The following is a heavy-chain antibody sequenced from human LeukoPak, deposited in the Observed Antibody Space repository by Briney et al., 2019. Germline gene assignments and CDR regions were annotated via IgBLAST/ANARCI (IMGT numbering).Heavy chain of an antibody. D-gene: IGHD4-17*01. CDR2: INHSGST. V-gene: IGHV4-34*01. CDR1: GGSFSGYY. CDR3: ARANPRTTVNGFDY. Sequence: SETLSLTCAVYGGSFSGYYWSWIRQPPGKGLEWIGEINHSGSTNYNPSLKSRVTISVDTSKNQFSLKLSSVTAADTAVYYCARANPRTTVNGFDYWGQGTLVTVSS. J-gene: IGHJ4*02.